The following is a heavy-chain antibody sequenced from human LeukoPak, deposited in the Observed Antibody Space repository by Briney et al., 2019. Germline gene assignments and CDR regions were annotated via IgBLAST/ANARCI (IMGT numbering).Heavy chain of an antibody. CDR2: IYYSGST. CDR1: GGSISSYY. J-gene: IGHJ6*02. CDR3: ARHGAFLAVAGTNGMDV. V-gene: IGHV4-59*08. D-gene: IGHD6-19*01. Sequence: ASETLSLTCTVSGGSISSYYWSWIRQPPGKGLEWIGYIYYSGSTNYNPSLKSRVTISVDTSKNQFSLKLSSVTAADTAVYYCARHGAFLAVAGTNGMDVWGQGTTVTVSS.